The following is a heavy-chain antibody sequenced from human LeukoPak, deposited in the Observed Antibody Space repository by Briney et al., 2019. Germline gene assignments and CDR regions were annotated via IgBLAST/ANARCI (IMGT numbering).Heavy chain of an antibody. V-gene: IGHV3-23*01. Sequence: GGSLRLSCAASGFTFSSYAMSWVRQAPGKGLEWVSAISGSGGSTYYADSVKGRITISRDNSKNTLYLQMNSLRAEDTAVYYCAKTYSSGWYHDDYWGQGTLVTVSS. CDR1: GFTFSSYA. CDR2: ISGSGGST. J-gene: IGHJ4*02. D-gene: IGHD6-19*01. CDR3: AKTYSSGWYHDDY.